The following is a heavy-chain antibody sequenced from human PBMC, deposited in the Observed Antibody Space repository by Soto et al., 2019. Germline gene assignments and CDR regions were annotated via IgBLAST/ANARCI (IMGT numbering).Heavy chain of an antibody. CDR3: ARTMDQGHFDY. J-gene: IGHJ4*02. CDR1: GGSISSYY. Sequence: SETLSLTCTVSGGSISSYYWSWIRQPPGKGLEWIGYIYYSGSTNYNPSLKSRVTISVDTSKNQSSLRLSSVTAADTAMYYCARTMDQGHFDYWGQGTLVTVSS. CDR2: IYYSGST. D-gene: IGHD2-2*03. V-gene: IGHV4-59*01.